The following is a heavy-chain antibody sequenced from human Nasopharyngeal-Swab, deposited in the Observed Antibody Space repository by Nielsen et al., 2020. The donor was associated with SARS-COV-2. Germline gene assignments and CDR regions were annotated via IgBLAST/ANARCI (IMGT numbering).Heavy chain of an antibody. J-gene: IGHJ6*03. Sequence: RQAPGKGLEWIGSIYYSGSTNYNPSLKSRVTISVDTSKNQFSLKLSSVTAADTAVYYCARGRGYYDSSGYYYKTDYYYYYMDVWGKGTTVTVSS. V-gene: IGHV4-39*07. D-gene: IGHD3-22*01. CDR3: ARGRGYYDSSGYYYKTDYYYYYMDV. CDR2: IYYSGST.